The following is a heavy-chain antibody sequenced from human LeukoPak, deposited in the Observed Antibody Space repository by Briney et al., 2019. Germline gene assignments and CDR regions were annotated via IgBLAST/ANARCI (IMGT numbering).Heavy chain of an antibody. D-gene: IGHD5-18*01. CDR3: AKGAGGFSYYNWFDP. J-gene: IGHJ5*02. V-gene: IGHV4-4*02. Sequence: GSLRLSCAASGFTFSNAWMSWVRQPPGKGLEWIGSIYYSGTTHYSPSLESRVTISVDTSKNQFSLKLASVTAADTAIYYCAKGAGGFSYYNWFDPWGQGTLVTVSS. CDR2: IYYSGTT. CDR1: GFTFSNAW.